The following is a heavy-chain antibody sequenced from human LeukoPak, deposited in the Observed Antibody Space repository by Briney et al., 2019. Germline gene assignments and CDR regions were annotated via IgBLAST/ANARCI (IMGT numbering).Heavy chain of an antibody. V-gene: IGHV4-38-2*02. CDR2: MYHSGST. D-gene: IGHD3-16*01. Sequence: SETPSLTCTVSGYSISSGHYWGWIRQPPGKGLEWIGSMYHSGSTSYKPSLKSRVTISVDTSKNQFSLKLRSVTAADTAVYYCARETSQKGAHYMDVWGKGTTVTISS. CDR1: GYSISSGHY. J-gene: IGHJ6*03. CDR3: ARETSQKGAHYMDV.